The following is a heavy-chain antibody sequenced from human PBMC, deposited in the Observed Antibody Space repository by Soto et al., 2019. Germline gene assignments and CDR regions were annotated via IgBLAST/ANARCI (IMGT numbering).Heavy chain of an antibody. V-gene: IGHV4-59*01. J-gene: IGHJ4*02. Sequence: PSETLSLTCTVSGGSISSYYWSWIRQPPGKGLEWIGYIYYSGSTNYNPSLKSRVTISVDTSKNQFSLKLSSVTAADTAVYYCARVGPRIAVAGTDYFDYWGQGTLVTVSS. CDR2: IYYSGST. CDR1: GGSISSYY. D-gene: IGHD6-19*01. CDR3: ARVGPRIAVAGTDYFDY.